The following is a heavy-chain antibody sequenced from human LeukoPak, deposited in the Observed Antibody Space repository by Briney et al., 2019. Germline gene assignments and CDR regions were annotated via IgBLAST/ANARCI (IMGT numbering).Heavy chain of an antibody. J-gene: IGHJ6*04. CDR2: IYTSGGT. CDR1: GGSISSGSYY. CDR3: GWRLGV. Sequence: PSETLSLTCTVSGGSISSGSYYWSWIRQPAGKGLEWIGRIYTSGGTNYNPSLKSRVTISVDTSKNQFSLKLSSVTAADTAVYYCGWRLGVWGKGTTVTVSS. V-gene: IGHV4-61*02. D-gene: IGHD6-25*01.